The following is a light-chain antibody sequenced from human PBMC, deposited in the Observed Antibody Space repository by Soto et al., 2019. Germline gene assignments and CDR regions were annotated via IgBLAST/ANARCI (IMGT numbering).Light chain of an antibody. Sequence: QSALTQPASVSGSPGQSITISCTVTSSDVGGYNYVSWYQQHPGKAPKLMIYEVSNRPSGVSNRFSGSKSGNTASLTISGLQAEDEADYYCSSYTSSSIPYVFGTGTKLTVL. CDR2: EVS. CDR3: SSYTSSSIPYV. J-gene: IGLJ1*01. V-gene: IGLV2-14*01. CDR1: SSDVGGYNY.